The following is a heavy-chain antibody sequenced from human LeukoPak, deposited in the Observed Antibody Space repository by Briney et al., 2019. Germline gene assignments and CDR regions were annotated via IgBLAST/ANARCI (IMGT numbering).Heavy chain of an antibody. Sequence: AGGSLRLSCAASEFIFSGYWMNWVRQAPGKGLEWVANIKQDGSEKQYVDSVRGRFTISGDNAKNSLYLQMNSLRVEDTAVYYCARDGFVGAADYWGQGTLVTVSS. V-gene: IGHV3-7*01. D-gene: IGHD6-13*01. CDR2: IKQDGSEK. J-gene: IGHJ4*02. CDR1: EFIFSGYW. CDR3: ARDGFVGAADY.